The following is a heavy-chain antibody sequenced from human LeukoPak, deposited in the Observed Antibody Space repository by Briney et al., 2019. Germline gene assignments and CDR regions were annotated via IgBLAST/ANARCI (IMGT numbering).Heavy chain of an antibody. CDR3: AKDLGSYYYYMDV. Sequence: PGGSLRLSCAASGFTFSNSSMNWVRQAPGKGLEWVSSISSSSSYTYYVDSVKGRFTISRDNAKNSLYLQMNSLRAEDTAVYYCAKDLGSYYYYMDVWGKGTTVTVSS. J-gene: IGHJ6*03. CDR1: GFTFSNSS. V-gene: IGHV3-21*01. CDR2: ISSSSSYT.